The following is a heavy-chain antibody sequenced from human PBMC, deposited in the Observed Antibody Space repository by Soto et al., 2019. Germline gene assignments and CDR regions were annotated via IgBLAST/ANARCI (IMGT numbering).Heavy chain of an antibody. CDR1: GGTFSSYA. J-gene: IGHJ6*02. V-gene: IGHV1-69*01. CDR2: IIPIFGTA. Sequence: QVQLVQSGAEVKKPGSSVKVSCKASGGTFSSYAISWVRQAPGQGLEWMGGIIPIFGTANYAQKFQGRVTITADESTSTAYMELSSLRSEDTAVYYWARDRGLMVRGVITVGMDVWGQGTTVTVSS. CDR3: ARDRGLMVRGVITVGMDV. D-gene: IGHD3-10*01.